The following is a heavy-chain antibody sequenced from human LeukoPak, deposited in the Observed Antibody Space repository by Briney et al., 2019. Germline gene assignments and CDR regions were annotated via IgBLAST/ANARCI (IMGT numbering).Heavy chain of an antibody. CDR1: GGSISSYY. CDR2: INHSGST. J-gene: IGHJ5*02. V-gene: IGHV4-34*01. Sequence: SETLSLTCTVSGGSISSYYWSWIRQPPGKGLEWIGEINHSGSTNYNPSLKSRVTISVDTSKNQFSLKLSSVTAADTAVYYCARGPAAIYGWFDPWGQGTLVTVSS. CDR3: ARGPAAIYGWFDP. D-gene: IGHD2-2*02.